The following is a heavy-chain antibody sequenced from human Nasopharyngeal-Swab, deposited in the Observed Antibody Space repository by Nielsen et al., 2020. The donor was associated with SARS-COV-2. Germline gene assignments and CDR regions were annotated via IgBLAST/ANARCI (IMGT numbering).Heavy chain of an antibody. CDR2: INHSGST. CDR1: GGSFSDYY. Sequence: SETLSLTCAVYGGSFSDYYWSWIRQPPGKGLEWIGEINHSGSTNYSPSLKSRVTISAHTSKNQFSLKLSSVTAADTAVYYCARDLPDIAAAGNLYYYYYYMDVWGKGTTVTVSS. V-gene: IGHV4-34*01. CDR3: ARDLPDIAAAGNLYYYYYYMDV. D-gene: IGHD6-13*01. J-gene: IGHJ6*03.